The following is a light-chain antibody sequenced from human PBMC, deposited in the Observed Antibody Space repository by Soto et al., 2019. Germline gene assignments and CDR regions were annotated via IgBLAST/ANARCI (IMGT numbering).Light chain of an antibody. V-gene: IGKV3-20*01. Sequence: TQSPGTLSLSPGERATLSCRASQSVSSSYLAWYQQKPGQAPRLLIYGASSRATGIPDRFGGSGSGTDFTLTISRLEPEDFAVYYCQQYGSSPPFTFGQGTKV. J-gene: IGKJ1*01. CDR1: QSVSSSY. CDR3: QQYGSSPPFT. CDR2: GAS.